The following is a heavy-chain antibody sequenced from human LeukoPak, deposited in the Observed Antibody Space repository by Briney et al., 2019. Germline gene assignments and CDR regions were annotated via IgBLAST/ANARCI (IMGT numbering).Heavy chain of an antibody. D-gene: IGHD5-18*01. CDR2: IDSDGTST. Sequence: GGSLRLSCAASGFTSSTYWMHWVRQGPGKGLVWVSRIDSDGTSTNYADPVRGRFTISRDNAKNTLYLQMNSLRAEDTAVYYCVRDPPTALELFDYWGQGTLVTVSS. CDR1: GFTSSTYW. V-gene: IGHV3-74*01. CDR3: VRDPPTALELFDY. J-gene: IGHJ4*02.